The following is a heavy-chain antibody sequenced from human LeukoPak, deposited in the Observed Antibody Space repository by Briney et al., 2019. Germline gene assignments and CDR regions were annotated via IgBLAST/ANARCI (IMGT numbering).Heavy chain of an antibody. CDR2: IYYSGST. D-gene: IGHD3-10*01. V-gene: IGHV4-59*01. CDR3: ARESSSPGVVVRGGMTFDP. J-gene: IGHJ5*02. Sequence: PSETLSLTCTVSGGSISRYYWSWIRQPPGKGLEWIGYIYYSGSTNYNPSLKSRVTISVDTSKNQFSLKLSSVTAADTAVYYCARESSSPGVVVRGGMTFDPWGQGTLVTVSS. CDR1: GGSISRYY.